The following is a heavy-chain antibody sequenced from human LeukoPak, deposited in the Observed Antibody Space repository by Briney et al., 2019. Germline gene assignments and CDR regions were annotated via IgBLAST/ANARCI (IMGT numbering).Heavy chain of an antibody. Sequence: GGTLRLSCAASGFTFGSYGMNWVRQAPGKGLEWVSAISGSGVNTYYADSVKGRFTISRDNSKNTLYLQMNSLRAEDTAIYYCAKNGDRGAYCTGGTCYPYFYYYMDVWGKGTTVTI. CDR3: AKNGDRGAYCTGGTCYPYFYYYMDV. J-gene: IGHJ6*03. CDR2: ISGSGVNT. V-gene: IGHV3-23*01. D-gene: IGHD2-15*01. CDR1: GFTFGSYG.